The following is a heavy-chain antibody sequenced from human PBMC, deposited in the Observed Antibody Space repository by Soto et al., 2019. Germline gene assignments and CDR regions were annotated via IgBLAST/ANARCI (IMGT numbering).Heavy chain of an antibody. D-gene: IGHD3-10*01. CDR2: IYPGDSET. Sequence: GESLKISCKGSGYNFATYWIGWVRQMPGKGLEWMGIIYPGDSETRYSPSFEGQVTISADKSITNAFLQWSSLEASDSAMYYCARTYYYAAGSYYTPDYWGQGNLVTVSS. CDR3: ARTYYYAAGSYYTPDY. CDR1: GYNFATYW. V-gene: IGHV5-51*01. J-gene: IGHJ4*02.